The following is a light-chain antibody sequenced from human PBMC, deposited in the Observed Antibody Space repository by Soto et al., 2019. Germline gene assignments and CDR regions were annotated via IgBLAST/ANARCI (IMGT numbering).Light chain of an antibody. Sequence: DIQMTQSPSSLSASVGDRVTITCRASQSISSYLNWYQQKPGKAPKLLIYAASSLQSGVPSRFSGSGSGTDFTLTISSLQPEDFATYYCQQSYSTLGTFSQGTRLEIK. CDR1: QSISSY. V-gene: IGKV1-39*01. J-gene: IGKJ5*01. CDR3: QQSYSTLGT. CDR2: AAS.